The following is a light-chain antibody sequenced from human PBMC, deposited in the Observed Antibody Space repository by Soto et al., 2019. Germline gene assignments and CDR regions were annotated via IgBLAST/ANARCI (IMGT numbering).Light chain of an antibody. V-gene: IGLV2-14*01. Sequence: QSVLTQPASVSGSPGQSITISCTGSRNDISAYDSVSWYQQHPDKAPQLIIYEVSNRPSGVSNRVSGSKSGNTASLTISGLQADDEADYYCSSYTRGSTLVFGGRTKVTVL. CDR3: SSYTRGSTLV. CDR2: EVS. CDR1: RNDISAYDS. J-gene: IGLJ3*02.